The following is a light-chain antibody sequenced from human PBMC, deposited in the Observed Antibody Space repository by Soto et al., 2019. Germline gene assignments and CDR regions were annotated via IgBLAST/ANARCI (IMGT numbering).Light chain of an antibody. V-gene: IGKV1-5*03. CDR1: QSISSW. J-gene: IGKJ1*01. CDR2: KAS. CDR3: QQYNDNWT. Sequence: DIQMTQSPSTLSASVGDRVTITCRASQSISSWLAWYQQKPGTAPKLLIYKASTLQSGVPSRFSGSGSGTEFPLTISSLQPDDSATYSCQQYNDNWTFGQGTKVAIK.